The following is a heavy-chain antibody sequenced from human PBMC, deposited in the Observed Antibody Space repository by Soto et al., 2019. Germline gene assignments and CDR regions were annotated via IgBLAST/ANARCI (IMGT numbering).Heavy chain of an antibody. CDR2: IYATGTT. CDR1: GASISGFY. Sequence: SETLSLTCTVSGASISGFYWSWIRKSAGKGLEWIGRIYATGTTDYNPSLKSRVMMSVDTSKKQFSLKLRSVTAADTTVYYCVRDGTKTLRDWFDPWGQGISVTVSS. J-gene: IGHJ5*02. V-gene: IGHV4-4*07. D-gene: IGHD1-1*01. CDR3: VRDGTKTLRDWFDP.